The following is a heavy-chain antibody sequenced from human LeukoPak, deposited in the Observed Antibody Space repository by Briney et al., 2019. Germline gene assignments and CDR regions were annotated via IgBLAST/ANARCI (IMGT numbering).Heavy chain of an antibody. D-gene: IGHD2-2*01. CDR3: AKSSGDIVVVPAAKVDY. Sequence: GGSLRLSCAASAFTFSSYAMSWVRQAPGKGLEWVSAISGSGGSTYYADSVKGRFTISRDNSKNTLYLQMNSLRAEDTAVYYCAKSSGDIVVVPAAKVDYWGQGTLVTVSS. CDR1: AFTFSSYA. J-gene: IGHJ4*02. V-gene: IGHV3-23*01. CDR2: ISGSGGST.